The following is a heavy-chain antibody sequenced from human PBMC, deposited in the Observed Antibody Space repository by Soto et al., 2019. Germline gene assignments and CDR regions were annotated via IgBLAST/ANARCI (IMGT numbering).Heavy chain of an antibody. J-gene: IGHJ5*02. CDR2: IYYSGST. V-gene: IGHV4-28*01. Sequence: SETLSLTCAFSCYSIISSNWWGWIRQPPGKGLEWIGYIYYSGSTYYNPSLKSRVTMSVDTSKNQFSLKLSSVTAVDTAVYYCARSQGSNWFDPWGQGTLVTVSS. CDR3: ARSQGSNWFDP. CDR1: CYSIISSNW.